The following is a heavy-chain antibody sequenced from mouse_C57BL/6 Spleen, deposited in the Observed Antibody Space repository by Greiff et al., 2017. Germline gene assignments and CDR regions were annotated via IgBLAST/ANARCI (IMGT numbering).Heavy chain of an antibody. CDR1: GFTFSSYG. J-gene: IGHJ3*01. V-gene: IGHV5-6*01. CDR2: ISSGGSYT. D-gene: IGHD3-2*02. Sequence: EVQVVESGGDLVKPGGSLKLSCAASGFTFSSYGMSWVRQTPDKRLEWVATISSGGSYTYYPDSVKGRFTISRDNAKTTLYLQMSSLKSEDTAMXCWASPTAQALFFFAYWGQGTLVTVSA. CDR3: ASPTAQALFFFAY.